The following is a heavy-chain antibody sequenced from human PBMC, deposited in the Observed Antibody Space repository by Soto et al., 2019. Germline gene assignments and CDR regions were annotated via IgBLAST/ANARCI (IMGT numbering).Heavy chain of an antibody. V-gene: IGHV1-69*01. D-gene: IGHD6-13*01. J-gene: IGHJ4*02. CDR1: GGTFSSYA. Sequence: QVPLVQSGAEVKKPGSSVKVSCKASGGTFSSYAISWVRQAPGQGLEWMGGIIPIFGTANYAQKFKGRVTITADESTSTAYMELSSLRSEDTAVYYCARGESSSWSAHSYYFDYWGQGTLVTVSS. CDR3: ARGESSSWSAHSYYFDY. CDR2: IIPIFGTA.